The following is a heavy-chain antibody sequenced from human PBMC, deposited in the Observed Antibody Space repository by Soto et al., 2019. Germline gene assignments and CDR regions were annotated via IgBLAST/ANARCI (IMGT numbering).Heavy chain of an antibody. D-gene: IGHD3-22*01. CDR1: GFTFSSYA. J-gene: IGHJ4*02. CDR2: ISGSGGST. Sequence: GGSLRLSCAASGFTFSSYAMSWVRQAPGKGLEKVSAISGSGGSTYYADSVKGRFTISRDNSKNTLYLQMNSLRAEDTAVYYCAKVGSPRITMIVVVTHFDYWGQGTLVTISS. V-gene: IGHV3-23*01. CDR3: AKVGSPRITMIVVVTHFDY.